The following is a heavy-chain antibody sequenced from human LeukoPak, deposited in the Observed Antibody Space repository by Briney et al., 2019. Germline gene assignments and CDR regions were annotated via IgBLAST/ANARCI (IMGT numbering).Heavy chain of an antibody. J-gene: IGHJ5*02. CDR3: ARDVNYYDSSGYPLP. CDR1: GGSFSGYY. V-gene: IGHV4-34*01. CDR2: INHSGSA. D-gene: IGHD3-22*01. Sequence: SETLSLTCAVYGGSFSGYYWSWIRQPPGKGLEWIGEINHSGSANYNPSLKSRVTISVDTSKNQFSLKLSFVTAADTAVYYCARDVNYYDSSGYPLPWGQGTLVTVSS.